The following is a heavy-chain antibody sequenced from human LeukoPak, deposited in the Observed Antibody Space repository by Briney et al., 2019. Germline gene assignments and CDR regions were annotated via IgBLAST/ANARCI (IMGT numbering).Heavy chain of an antibody. Sequence: PSETLSLICTVSGGSISSYYWSWIRQPPGKGLEWIGYIYYSGSTNYNPSLKSRVTISVDTSKNQFSLKLSSVTAADTAVYYCARVGYGDYIDYWGQGTLVTVSS. CDR2: IYYSGST. CDR3: ARVGYGDYIDY. D-gene: IGHD4-17*01. CDR1: GGSISSYY. J-gene: IGHJ4*02. V-gene: IGHV4-59*01.